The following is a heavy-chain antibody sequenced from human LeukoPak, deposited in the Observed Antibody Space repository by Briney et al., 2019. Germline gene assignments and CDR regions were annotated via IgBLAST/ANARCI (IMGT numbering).Heavy chain of an antibody. CDR3: ARDLLLRQYIVLMVCYYYVMDV. Sequence: SVRVSCTASGYTFTGYYMHWVRQAPGEGLEWMGWINPKSGGTNYAETFEGRVTITRDNSKSTAYMEKSRLRAEDTAVYYCARDLLLRQYIVLMVCYYYVMDVWGQGTTVTVSS. CDR2: INPKSGGT. CDR1: GYTFTGYY. V-gene: IGHV1-2*02. J-gene: IGHJ6*02. D-gene: IGHD2-8*01.